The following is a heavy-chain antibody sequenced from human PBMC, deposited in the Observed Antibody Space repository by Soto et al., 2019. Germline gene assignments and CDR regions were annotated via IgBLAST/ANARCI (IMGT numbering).Heavy chain of an antibody. V-gene: IGHV4-59*01. CDR3: AKDSGYNYGYFRWFDP. CDR1: GGSIRNYY. CDR2: IFYSGST. Sequence: SETLSLTCTVPGGSIRNYYWSWIRQPPGRGLEWIGHIFYSGSTNYNPALKSRVTISVDTSKSQFSLKLSSVTAADTAVYYCAKDSGYNYGYFRWFDPWGQGTLVTVS. D-gene: IGHD5-18*01. J-gene: IGHJ5*02.